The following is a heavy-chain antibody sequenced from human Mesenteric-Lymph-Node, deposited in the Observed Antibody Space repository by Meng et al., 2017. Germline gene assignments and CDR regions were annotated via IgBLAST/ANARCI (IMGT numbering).Heavy chain of an antibody. CDR1: GLTVSRKY. Sequence: EVQLVESGGGLVQPGGSVRLACAASGLTVSRKYMSWVRQAPGKGLEWVSLMYSGGTTSYADSVKGRFTILRDNSKNTLYLQMNNLRAEDTAIYYCASRDIYSFDFWGQGTLVTVSS. J-gene: IGHJ4*02. V-gene: IGHV3-66*01. CDR3: ASRDIYSFDF. CDR2: MYSGGTT. D-gene: IGHD2-21*01.